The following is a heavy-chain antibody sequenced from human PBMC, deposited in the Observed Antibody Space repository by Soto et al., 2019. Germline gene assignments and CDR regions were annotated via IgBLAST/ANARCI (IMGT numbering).Heavy chain of an antibody. J-gene: IGHJ6*03. CDR3: ARNRGCSGGIFYYPYYYYYMDA. V-gene: IGHV1-3*01. CDR1: GYTFTSYA. D-gene: IGHD2-15*01. Sequence: QVQLVQSGAEVKKPGASVKVSCKASGYTFTSYAMHWVRQAPGQRLEWIGWINAGNGNTKYSQKFQARVTITRDTTASTANMVLSSVRSEDTAVYYCARNRGCSGGIFYYPYYYYYMDAWGKETKVSVSS. CDR2: INAGNGNT.